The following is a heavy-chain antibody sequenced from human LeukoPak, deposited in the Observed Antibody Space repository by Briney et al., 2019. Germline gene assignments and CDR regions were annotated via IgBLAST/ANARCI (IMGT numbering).Heavy chain of an antibody. V-gene: IGHV3-23*01. D-gene: IGHD5-24*01. CDR3: AKEKGDGLPFDY. Sequence: PGGSLRLSCAASGFTFGSYGMAWVRQAPGKGLDFVSAVNAKGDVTFYADSVEGRFTMSRDNSKNTLYLQMNSLRAEDTAVYYCAKEKGDGLPFDYWGQGTLITVSS. J-gene: IGHJ4*02. CDR2: VNAKGDVT. CDR1: GFTFGSYG.